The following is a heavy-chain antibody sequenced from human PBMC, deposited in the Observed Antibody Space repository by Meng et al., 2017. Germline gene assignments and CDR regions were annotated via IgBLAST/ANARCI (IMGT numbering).Heavy chain of an antibody. J-gene: IGHJ4*02. D-gene: IGHD7-27*01. CDR3: ANWGLGDY. CDR1: GFTFSSYA. V-gene: IGHV3-30*04. CDR2: ISYDGSNK. Sequence: GGSLRLSCAASGFTFSSYAMHWVRQAPGKGLEWVAVISYDGSNKYYADSVKGRFTISRDNSKNTLYLQMNSLRAEDTAVYYCANWGLGDYWGQGTLVTVSS.